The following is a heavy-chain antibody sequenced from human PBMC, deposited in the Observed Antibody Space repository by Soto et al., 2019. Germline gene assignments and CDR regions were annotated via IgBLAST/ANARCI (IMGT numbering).Heavy chain of an antibody. CDR1: GFTFSSYA. Sequence: GGSLRLSCAASGFTFSSYAMHWVRQAPGKGLEWVAVISYDGSNKYYADSVKGRFTISRDNSKNTLYLQMNSLRAEGTAVYYCASVDRGGSGSYFDYYGMDVWGQGTTVTVS. D-gene: IGHD3-10*01. J-gene: IGHJ6*02. CDR2: ISYDGSNK. V-gene: IGHV3-30-3*01. CDR3: ASVDRGGSGSYFDYYGMDV.